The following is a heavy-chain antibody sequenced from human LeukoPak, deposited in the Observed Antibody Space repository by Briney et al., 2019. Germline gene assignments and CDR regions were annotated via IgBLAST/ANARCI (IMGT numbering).Heavy chain of an antibody. V-gene: IGHV1-8*01. D-gene: IGHD3-22*01. J-gene: IGHJ4*02. CDR3: ARVPYYDSSGYYYEPFDY. CDR2: MNPSSGNT. Sequence: ASVKVSCKASGYTFTSYDINWVRQATGQGLEWMGWMNPSSGNTGYAQKFQGRVTMTRNTSISTAYMELSSLRSEDTAAYYCARVPYYDSSGYYYEPFDYWGQGTLVTVSS. CDR1: GYTFTSYD.